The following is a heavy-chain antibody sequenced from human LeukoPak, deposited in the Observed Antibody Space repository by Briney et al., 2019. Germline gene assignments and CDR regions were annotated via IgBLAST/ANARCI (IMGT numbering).Heavy chain of an antibody. J-gene: IGHJ3*02. CDR1: GYTFTSYG. D-gene: IGHD2-2*01. Sequence: ASVKVSCKASGYTFTSYGISWVRQAPGQGLEWMGWISAYNGNTNYAQKLQGRVTMTTDTSTSTAYMELRSLRSDDTAVYYCASPAVLGYCSSTSCYPPSAFDIWGQGTMVTVSS. CDR3: ASPAVLGYCSSTSCYPPSAFDI. CDR2: ISAYNGNT. V-gene: IGHV1-18*01.